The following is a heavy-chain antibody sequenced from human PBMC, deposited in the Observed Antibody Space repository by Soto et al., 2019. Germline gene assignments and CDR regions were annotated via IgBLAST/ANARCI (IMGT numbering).Heavy chain of an antibody. Sequence: ASVKVSCKASGYTFTSYGISWVRQAPGQGLEWMGWISAYNGNTNYAQKLQGRVTMTADTSTSTAYMELRSLRSDDTAIYYCTRGGSAPYYYYGMDVWGQGTTVTVSS. J-gene: IGHJ6*02. CDR3: TRGGSAPYYYYGMDV. CDR2: ISAYNGNT. V-gene: IGHV1-18*01. CDR1: GYTFTSYG. D-gene: IGHD3-10*01.